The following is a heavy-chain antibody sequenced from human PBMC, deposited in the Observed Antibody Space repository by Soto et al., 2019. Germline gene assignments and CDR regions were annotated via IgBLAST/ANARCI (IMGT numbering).Heavy chain of an antibody. V-gene: IGHV3-21*01. CDR2: ISSSSSYI. CDR3: ARGHCSSTSCYVDIVATLLDAFDI. D-gene: IGHD2-2*01. CDR1: GFTFSTYN. Sequence: GGSLRLSCAGSGFTFSTYNMNWVRQAPGKGLEWVSSISSSSSYIYYADSVKGRFTISRDNARNSLYLQMNSLRAEDTAVYYCARGHCSSTSCYVDIVATLLDAFDIWGQGTMVTVSS. J-gene: IGHJ3*02.